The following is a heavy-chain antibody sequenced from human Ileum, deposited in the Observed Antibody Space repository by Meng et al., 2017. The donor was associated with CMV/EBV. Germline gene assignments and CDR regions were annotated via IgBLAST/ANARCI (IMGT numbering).Heavy chain of an antibody. D-gene: IGHD1-1*01. J-gene: IGHJ4*02. Sequence: KTAGFIFIDYYIHWVRQAPGQGLEWMAYINLNNGDTRYSEKFQGRVTVTRDTSITTGYMDLYRLTSDDTALYYCARDSKEVGTYFDFWGQRTLVTVSS. CDR1: GFIFIDYY. V-gene: IGHV1-2*02. CDR2: INLNNGDT. CDR3: ARDSKEVGTYFDF.